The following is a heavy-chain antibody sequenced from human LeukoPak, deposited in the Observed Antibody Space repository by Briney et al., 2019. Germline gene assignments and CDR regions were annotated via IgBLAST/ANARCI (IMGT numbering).Heavy chain of an antibody. D-gene: IGHD6-19*01. CDR2: INHSGST. Sequence: PSETLSLTCAVYGGSFSGYYWSWIRQPPGKGLEWIGEINHSGSTNYNPSLKSRVTISVDTSKNQFSLKLSSVTAADTAVYYCAGAPSSGWYRYYWGQGTLVTVSS. J-gene: IGHJ4*02. V-gene: IGHV4-34*01. CDR3: AGAPSSGWYRYY. CDR1: GGSFSGYY.